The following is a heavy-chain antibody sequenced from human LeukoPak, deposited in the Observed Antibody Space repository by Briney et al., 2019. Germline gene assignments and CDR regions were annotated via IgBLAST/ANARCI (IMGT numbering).Heavy chain of an antibody. CDR1: GFTFSINA. Sequence: GGSLRLSWAASGFTFSINAMSGVRQAPGKGLEWVSSISGTSGSTYYADSVKGRFAISRDNSKDTLYLQMNSLRAEDTAIYYCAKFRADSSGWPFDYWGQGTLVTVSS. V-gene: IGHV3-23*01. J-gene: IGHJ4*02. CDR2: ISGTSGST. D-gene: IGHD6-19*01. CDR3: AKFRADSSGWPFDY.